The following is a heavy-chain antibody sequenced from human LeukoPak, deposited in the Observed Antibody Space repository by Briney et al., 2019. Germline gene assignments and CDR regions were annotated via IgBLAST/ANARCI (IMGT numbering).Heavy chain of an antibody. D-gene: IGHD1-26*01. CDR1: GFTFSSYW. CDR3: TKVARLGWELLSYYFDH. CDR2: IKQDGSEK. J-gene: IGHJ4*02. V-gene: IGHV3-7*01. Sequence: GGFLRLSCAASGFTFSSYWISWVRQAPGKGLEWVANIKQDGSEKYYVDSVKGRFTISRDNSKNMLYLQMNSLRAEDTAVYYCTKVARLGWELLSYYFDHWGQGTLVTVSS.